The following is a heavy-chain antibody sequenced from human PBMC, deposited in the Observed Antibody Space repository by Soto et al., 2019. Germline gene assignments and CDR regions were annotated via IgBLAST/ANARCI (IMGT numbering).Heavy chain of an antibody. Sequence: GESLKISCKGSGYSFASYWINWVRQVPGKGLEWMGRIDPTDSYTNYSPSFQGRVTLSADKSISTVYLQWSSLGASDTATYHCARRLSGEKNGYNTYYFNGLDVWGQGTTVTVSS. CDR2: IDPTDSYT. CDR3: ARRLSGEKNGYNTYYFNGLDV. D-gene: IGHD5-12*01. CDR1: GYSFASYW. J-gene: IGHJ6*02. V-gene: IGHV5-10-1*01.